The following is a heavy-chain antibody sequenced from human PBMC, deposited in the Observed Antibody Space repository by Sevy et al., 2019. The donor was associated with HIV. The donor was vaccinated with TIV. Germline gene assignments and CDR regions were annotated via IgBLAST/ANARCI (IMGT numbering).Heavy chain of an antibody. J-gene: IGHJ4*02. V-gene: IGHV1-2*02. CDR2: INPNSGGT. CDR3: ARDLIVGVTPLDY. D-gene: IGHD1-26*01. Sequence: ASVKVSCKASGYTFTGYYMHWVRQAPGQGLEWMGWINPNSGGTNYAQKFQGRVTMTRDTSISTAYMELSRLRSDDTAVYYCARDLIVGVTPLDYWGQGTLVTVSS. CDR1: GYTFTGYY.